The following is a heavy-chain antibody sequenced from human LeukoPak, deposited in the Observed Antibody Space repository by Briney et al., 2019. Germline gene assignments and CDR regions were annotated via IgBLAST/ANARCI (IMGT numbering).Heavy chain of an antibody. D-gene: IGHD2-15*01. Sequence: ASVKVSCKTSGYTFTDYYMHWVRQAPGQGLAWMGWINPNSGGTNYAQKFQGSVTMTRDTSISTAYMELSRLRSDDTAVYYCARGDIVVVVAATEYYFDYWGQGTLVTVSS. CDR1: GYTFTDYY. CDR3: ARGDIVVVVAATEYYFDY. CDR2: INPNSGGT. V-gene: IGHV1-2*02. J-gene: IGHJ4*02.